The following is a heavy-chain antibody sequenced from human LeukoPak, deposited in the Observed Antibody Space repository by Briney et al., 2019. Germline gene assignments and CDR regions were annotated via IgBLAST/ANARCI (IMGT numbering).Heavy chain of an antibody. CDR1: GFTFSSYS. V-gene: IGHV3-23*01. CDR3: AKDLRFPTDY. CDR2: ISGSGGST. Sequence: GGSLRLSCAASGFTFSSYSMNWVRQAPGKGLEWVSAISGSGGSTYYADSVKGRFTISRDNSKNTLYLQMNSLRAEDTAVYYCAKDLRFPTDYWGQGTLVTVSS. J-gene: IGHJ4*02. D-gene: IGHD4-17*01.